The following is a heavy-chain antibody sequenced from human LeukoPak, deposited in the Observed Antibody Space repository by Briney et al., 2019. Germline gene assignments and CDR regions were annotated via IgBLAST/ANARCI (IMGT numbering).Heavy chain of an antibody. CDR2: IHKDGSET. CDR3: ARKRSPGAFDI. Sequence: GGSLRLSCAASGVPFSNYWMSWVRQTPGKGLEWVANIHKDGSETYYLDSVKGRFTISRDNAKSSVYLQMNSLRAEDTAVYYCARKRSPGAFDIWGQGTMVTVSS. V-gene: IGHV3-7*01. CDR1: GVPFSNYW. J-gene: IGHJ3*02.